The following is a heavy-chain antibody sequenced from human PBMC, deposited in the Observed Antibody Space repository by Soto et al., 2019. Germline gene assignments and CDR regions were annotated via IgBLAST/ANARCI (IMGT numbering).Heavy chain of an antibody. CDR2: ISGSGGGT. Sequence: EVQLLESGGGLVQPGGSLRLSCAASGFTFSTYAMSWVRQAPGKGLEWVSAISGSGGGTYYADSLKGRFTISRDNSKNTLFLQMNRLRAEDTAVYYCAKDRADYFDSWGQGTLVTVSS. D-gene: IGHD3-10*01. CDR3: AKDRADYFDS. J-gene: IGHJ4*02. CDR1: GFTFSTYA. V-gene: IGHV3-23*01.